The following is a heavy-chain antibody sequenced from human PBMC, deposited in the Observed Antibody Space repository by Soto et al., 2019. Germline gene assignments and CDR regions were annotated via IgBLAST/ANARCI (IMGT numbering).Heavy chain of an antibody. CDR3: ARDRIRENWFDP. CDR1: GGSFSVYY. CDR2: INHSGST. D-gene: IGHD3-3*02. J-gene: IGHJ5*02. V-gene: IGHV4-34*01. Sequence: PSETLSLTCAVYGGSFSVYYWSWIPQPPGKGLEWIGEINHSGSTNYNPSLKSRVTISVDTSKNQFSLKVSSVTAADTAVYYCARDRIRENWFDPWGQGTPVTVSS.